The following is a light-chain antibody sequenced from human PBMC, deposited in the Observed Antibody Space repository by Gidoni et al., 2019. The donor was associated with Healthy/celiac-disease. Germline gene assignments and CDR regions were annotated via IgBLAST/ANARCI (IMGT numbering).Light chain of an antibody. CDR1: QSLLHSNGYNY. V-gene: IGKV2-28*01. Sequence: IVMTQSPLSLPVTPGAPASISCRSSQSLLHSNGYNYLDWYLQKPRQSPQLLIYLGSNRASGVPNRVSGSGSGTNFTLKISRVEAENVGVYYCMQALQTPITFGQXTRLEIK. CDR2: LGS. CDR3: MQALQTPIT. J-gene: IGKJ5*01.